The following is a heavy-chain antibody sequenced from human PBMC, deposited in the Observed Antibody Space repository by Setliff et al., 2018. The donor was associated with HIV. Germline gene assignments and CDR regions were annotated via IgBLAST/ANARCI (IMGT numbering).Heavy chain of an antibody. CDR1: GFTFKNYA. D-gene: IGHD3-3*01. CDR2: IGGSGAKT. Sequence: GGSLRLSCAASGFTFKNYAMSWVRQAPGKGLEWVSGIGGSGAKTNYADSVKGRFTISRDNSKNTLYLQMSSLRAEDTAVYYCAKDRGDYDFWSGYYVYWGQGTQVTVSS. V-gene: IGHV3-23*01. J-gene: IGHJ4*02. CDR3: AKDRGDYDFWSGYYVY.